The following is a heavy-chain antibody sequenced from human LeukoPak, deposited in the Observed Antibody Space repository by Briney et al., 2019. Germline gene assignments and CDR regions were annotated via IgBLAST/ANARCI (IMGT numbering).Heavy chain of an antibody. CDR1: GGSISSGGYS. J-gene: IGHJ6*02. D-gene: IGHD2-2*01. CDR2: IYYSGSI. V-gene: IGHV4-31*11. Sequence: PSQTLSLTCAVSGGSISSGGYSWSWIRQPPGTGLEWIGYIYYSGSIYYNPSLKSRVIISVDTSKNQFSLKLSSVTAADTAVYYCASKGGSYQLRSGGMDVWGQGTTVIVSS. CDR3: ASKGGSYQLRSGGMDV.